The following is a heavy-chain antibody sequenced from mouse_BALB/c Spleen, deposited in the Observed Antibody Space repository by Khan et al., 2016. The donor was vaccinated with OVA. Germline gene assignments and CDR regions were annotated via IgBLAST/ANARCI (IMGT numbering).Heavy chain of an antibody. Sequence: EVQLQESGPGLVKPSQSLSLTCTVTGYSITSDYAWNWIRQFPGNKLEWMGYISSTGCTSSNPSLKSRISIPRATSKNQFFLQLTSVTTEDTATYYCARSLDYSDGYALDCGGRGTSVTVSS. J-gene: IGHJ4*01. D-gene: IGHD2-12*01. V-gene: IGHV3-2*02. CDR1: GYSITSDYA. CDR2: ISSTGCT. CDR3: ARSLDYSDGYALDC.